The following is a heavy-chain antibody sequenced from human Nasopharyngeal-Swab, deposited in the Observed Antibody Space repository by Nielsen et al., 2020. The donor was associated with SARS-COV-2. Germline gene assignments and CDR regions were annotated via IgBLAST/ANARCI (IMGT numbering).Heavy chain of an antibody. J-gene: IGHJ5*02. CDR1: GGSFSGYY. D-gene: IGHD2-2*01. Sequence: SETLSLTCAVYGGSFSGYYWSWIRQPPGKGLEWIGEINHSGSTNYNPSLKSRVTISVDTSKNQSSLKLSSVTAADTAVYYCARGRRIVVVPAAIPGHYNWFDPWGQGTLVTVSS. CDR3: ARGRRIVVVPAAIPGHYNWFDP. V-gene: IGHV4-34*01. CDR2: INHSGST.